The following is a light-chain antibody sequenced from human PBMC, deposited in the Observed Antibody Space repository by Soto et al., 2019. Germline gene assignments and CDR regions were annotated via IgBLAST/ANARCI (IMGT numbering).Light chain of an antibody. V-gene: IGKV3-20*01. CDR1: QIVGSY. Sequence: EVLMTQYPATVSVSPGERATLSCRTSQIVGSYLASYQQKPGQAPRRLIYGASTRATGIPDRFSGSGSGTDFTLTISRLEPEDSAVYYCQQYGSSPTWTFGQGTKVDI. CDR2: GAS. CDR3: QQYGSSPTWT. J-gene: IGKJ1*01.